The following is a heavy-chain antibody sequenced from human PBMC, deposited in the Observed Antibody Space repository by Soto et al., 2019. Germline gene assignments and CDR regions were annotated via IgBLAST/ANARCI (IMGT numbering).Heavy chain of an antibody. CDR2: INHSGRT. CDR1: GGSFSGYY. J-gene: IGHJ4*02. D-gene: IGHD6-13*01. Sequence: QVQLQQWGAGLLKPSEPLSLTCAVYGGSFSGYYWSWIRQPPGKGLEWLGEINHSGRTNYNPSLKSGVTISVDTSKNQFSLKLSSVTAADPAVYYCARAGYSSNTGDYWGQGTLVTVSS. CDR3: ARAGYSSNTGDY. V-gene: IGHV4-34*01.